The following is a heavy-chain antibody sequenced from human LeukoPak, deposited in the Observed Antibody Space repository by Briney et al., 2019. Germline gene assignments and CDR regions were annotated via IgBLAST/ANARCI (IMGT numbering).Heavy chain of an antibody. D-gene: IGHD4-17*01. CDR2: IYGSTSA. CDR1: GFTVSSKY. CDR3: ARLNFGDDY. V-gene: IGHV3-66*01. Sequence: GGSLRLSCAASGFTVSSKYINWVRQAPGKGLEWVSLIYGSTSADYADTVKGRFTISRDNSMNTVYLQMNSLRAEDTAIYYCARLNFGDDYWGQGTLVAVSS. J-gene: IGHJ4*02.